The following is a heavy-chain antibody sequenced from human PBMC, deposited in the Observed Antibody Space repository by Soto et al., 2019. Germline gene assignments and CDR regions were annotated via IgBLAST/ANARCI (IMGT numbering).Heavy chain of an antibody. J-gene: IGHJ3*01. V-gene: IGHV3-23*01. CDR3: VREGRGSFDF. CDR2: IGGRGGSA. D-gene: IGHD5-12*01. CDR1: GFIFSNYA. Sequence: GGSLRLSCAASGFIFSNYAMNWVRQAPGKGLEWVSVIGGRGGSAYYADSVQGRFTISRDNSKNTLSLQMSSLTADDTAIYYCVREGRGSFDFWGRGTMVTVSS.